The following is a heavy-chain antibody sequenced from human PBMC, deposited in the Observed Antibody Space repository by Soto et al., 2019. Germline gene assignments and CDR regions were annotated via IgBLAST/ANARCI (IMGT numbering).Heavy chain of an antibody. J-gene: IGHJ4*02. CDR3: ARGQEGVVATH. D-gene: IGHD5-12*01. CDR2: IKDGGYT. Sequence: QVQLQQWGAGLLKPSETLSLNCDVNGGSLSGNYWSWISQPPGKGLEWIGEIKDGGYTNYSPSLKSRATISSDTSNNQFSLRLNSVTAADTGVYYCARGQEGVVATHWDQGALVTVSS. CDR1: GGSLSGNY. V-gene: IGHV4-34*01.